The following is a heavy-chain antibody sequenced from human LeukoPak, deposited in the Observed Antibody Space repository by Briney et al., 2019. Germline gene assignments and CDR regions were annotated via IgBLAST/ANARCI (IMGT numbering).Heavy chain of an antibody. V-gene: IGHV4-59*08. J-gene: IGHJ4*02. CDR2: IYYSGST. D-gene: IGHD6-13*01. Sequence: PSETLSLTCTVSGGSMSSYYWSWIRQPPGKGLEWIGYIYYSGSTNYNPSLKSRVTISVDTSKNLFSLKLSSVTAADTAVYYCARHKGSSWSSFDYWGQGTLVTVSS. CDR3: ARHKGSSWSSFDY. CDR1: GGSMSSYY.